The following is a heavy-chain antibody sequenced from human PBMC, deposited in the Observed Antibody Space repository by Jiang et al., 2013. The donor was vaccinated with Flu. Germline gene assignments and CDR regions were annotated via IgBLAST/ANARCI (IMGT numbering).Heavy chain of an antibody. CDR2: IDWDDDK. V-gene: IGHV2-70*01. CDR3: ARTLLYYYDSSGSQLRIFDY. Sequence: KPTQTLTLTCTFSGFSLSTSGMCVSWIRQPPGKALEWLALIDWDDDKYYSTSLKTRLTISKDTSKNQVVLTMTNMDPVDTATYYCARTLLYYYDSSGSQLRIFDYWGQEPWSPSPQ. J-gene: IGHJ4*01. CDR1: GFSLSTSGMC. D-gene: IGHD3-22*01.